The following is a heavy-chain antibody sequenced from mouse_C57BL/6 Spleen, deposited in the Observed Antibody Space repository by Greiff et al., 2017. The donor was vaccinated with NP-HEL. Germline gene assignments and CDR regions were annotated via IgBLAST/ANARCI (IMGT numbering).Heavy chain of an antibody. Sequence: EVKVVESGGDLVKPGGSLKLSCAASGFTFSSYGMSWVRQTPDKRLEWVATIRSGGSYTYYPDSVKGRFTISRDNAKNTLYLQMSSLKSEDTAMYYCARHSDYWGQGTTLTVSS. CDR2: IRSGGSYT. J-gene: IGHJ2*01. CDR3: ARHSDY. V-gene: IGHV5-6*01. CDR1: GFTFSSYG.